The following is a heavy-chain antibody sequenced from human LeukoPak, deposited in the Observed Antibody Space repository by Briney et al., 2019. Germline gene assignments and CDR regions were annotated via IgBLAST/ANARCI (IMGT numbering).Heavy chain of an antibody. V-gene: IGHV3-23*01. Sequence: GGSLRLSCAASGFTFSSYAMSWVRQAPGTGLEWVSAISGSGGRTYYADSVKGRFTISRDNSKNTLYLQMNSLRAEETAVYYCAKDRLDTAMVTFALDYCGQGTLVTVSS. CDR3: AKDRLDTAMVTFALDY. D-gene: IGHD5-18*01. J-gene: IGHJ4*02. CDR1: GFTFSSYA. CDR2: ISGSGGRT.